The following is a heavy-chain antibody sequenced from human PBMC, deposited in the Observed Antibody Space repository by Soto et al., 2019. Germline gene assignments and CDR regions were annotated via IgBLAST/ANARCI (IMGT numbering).Heavy chain of an antibody. J-gene: IGHJ4*02. CDR3: ARDGPPYGSGLYVGY. Sequence: GVSLRLSCAASGFTFSSYGMPWVRQAPGKGLEREAGIWSEGSNNYYADPVKGRFTIYRDNSKNTLYLQMTSLRAEDTDVYYCARDGPPYGSGLYVGYWGQGTLVPVSS. V-gene: IGHV3-33*01. CDR1: GFTFSSYG. D-gene: IGHD3-10*01. CDR2: IWSEGSNN.